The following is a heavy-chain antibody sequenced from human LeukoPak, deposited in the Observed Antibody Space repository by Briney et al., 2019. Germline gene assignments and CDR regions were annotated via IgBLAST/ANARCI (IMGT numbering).Heavy chain of an antibody. V-gene: IGHV3-23*01. J-gene: IGHJ6*03. Sequence: GGSLRLSCAASGFTFSSYTMSWVRQAPGKGLEWVSAISGSGGSTYYADSVKGRFTISRDNSKNTLYLQMNSLRAEDTAVYYCAKEGYSGYDYWGLGYYYYYMDVWGKGTTVTVSS. CDR1: GFTFSSYT. CDR2: ISGSGGST. CDR3: AKEGYSGYDYWGLGYYYYYMDV. D-gene: IGHD5-12*01.